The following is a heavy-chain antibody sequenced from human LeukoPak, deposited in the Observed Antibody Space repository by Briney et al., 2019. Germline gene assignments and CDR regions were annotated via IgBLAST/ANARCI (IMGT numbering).Heavy chain of an antibody. D-gene: IGHD1-26*01. CDR3: VRGAYSGSLDY. Sequence: GGSLRLSCVVSGFTFSSYSMIWVRQAPGKGLQWVANMKKDGSETNYGDSVKGRFTISRDNAKNTLYLQMNSLRVEDTAVYYCVRGAYSGSLDYWGQGTLVTVSS. V-gene: IGHV3-7*01. J-gene: IGHJ4*02. CDR1: GFTFSSYS. CDR2: MKKDGSET.